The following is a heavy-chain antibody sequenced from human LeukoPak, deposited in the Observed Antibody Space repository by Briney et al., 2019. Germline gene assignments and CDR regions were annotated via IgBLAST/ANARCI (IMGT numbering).Heavy chain of an antibody. CDR3: AELGITMIGGV. V-gene: IGHV3-7*01. D-gene: IGHD3-10*02. Sequence: PGGSLRLSCVASGFTFSGYWMTWVRQPPGKGLEWVAIIKQDGSGKYYVNSVKGRFTISRDNAKNSLYLQMNSLRAEDTAVYYCAELGITMIGGVWGKGTTVTISS. CDR1: GFTFSGYW. CDR2: IKQDGSGK. J-gene: IGHJ6*04.